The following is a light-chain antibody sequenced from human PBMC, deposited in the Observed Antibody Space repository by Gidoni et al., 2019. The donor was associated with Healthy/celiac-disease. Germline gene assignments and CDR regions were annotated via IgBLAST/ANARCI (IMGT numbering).Light chain of an antibody. CDR1: QSVSSN. J-gene: IGKJ4*01. CDR3: QQYNSWPPALT. V-gene: IGKV3-15*01. CDR2: GAS. Sequence: EIVMTESVATLSVSPGARATVSCRASQSVSSNLAWYQQKPGQAPRLLIYGASTRATGITARFSGSGSGTEFTLTISSLQYEDFAVYYCQQYNSWPPALTFGGGTKVEIK.